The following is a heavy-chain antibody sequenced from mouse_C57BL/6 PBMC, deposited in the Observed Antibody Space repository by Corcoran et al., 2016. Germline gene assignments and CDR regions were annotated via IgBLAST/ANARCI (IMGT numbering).Heavy chain of an antibody. V-gene: IGHV9-3*01. D-gene: IGHD2-5*01. J-gene: IGHJ1*03. CDR3: ARSYYSNHGYFDV. CDR2: INTYSGVP. Sequence: QIQLVQSGPELKKPGETVKISCKASGYTFTTYGMSWVKQAPGKGLKWMGWINTYSGVPTYADDFTGRFAFSLETSASTAYLQINNLKNEDTATYFCARSYYSNHGYFDVWGTGTTVTVSS. CDR1: GYTFTTYG.